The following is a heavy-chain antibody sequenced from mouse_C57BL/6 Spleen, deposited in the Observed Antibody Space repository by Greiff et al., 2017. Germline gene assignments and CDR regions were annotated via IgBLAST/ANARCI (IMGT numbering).Heavy chain of an antibody. CDR2: IDPFDSET. CDR3: ARNDYWYFDV. CDR1: GYTFTSYW. J-gene: IGHJ1*03. Sequence: VQLQQSGAELVRPGSSVKLSCKASGYTFTSYWMHWVKQRPIQGLEWIGNIDPFDSETHYNQKFKDKATLTVDKSSSTAYMQLSSLTSEDSAVYYCARNDYWYFDVWGTGTTVTVSS. V-gene: IGHV1-52*01.